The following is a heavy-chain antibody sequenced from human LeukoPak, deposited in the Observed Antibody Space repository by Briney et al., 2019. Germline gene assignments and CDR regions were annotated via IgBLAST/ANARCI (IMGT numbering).Heavy chain of an antibody. Sequence: SETLPLTCTVSGGSISSYYWSWIRQPPGKGLEWIGYIYYSGSTNYSPSLKSRVTISVDTSKNQFSLKLSSVTAADTAVYYCARGKRSYGRKTDAFDIWGQGTMVTVSS. CDR1: GGSISSYY. V-gene: IGHV4-59*01. CDR3: ARGKRSYGRKTDAFDI. CDR2: IYYSGST. J-gene: IGHJ3*02. D-gene: IGHD5-18*01.